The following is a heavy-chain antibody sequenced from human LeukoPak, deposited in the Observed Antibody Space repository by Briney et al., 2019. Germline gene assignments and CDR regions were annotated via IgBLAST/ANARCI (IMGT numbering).Heavy chain of an antibody. CDR2: IYPGDSDT. Sequence: GEPLKISCKGSGYSFTSYWIGWVRQMPGKGLEWMGIIYPGDSDTRYSPSFQGQVTISADKSISTAYLQWSSLKASDTAMYYCARGSGYEWELLEGYFDYWGQGTLVTVSS. CDR3: ARGSGYEWELLEGYFDY. D-gene: IGHD1-26*01. J-gene: IGHJ4*02. V-gene: IGHV5-51*01. CDR1: GYSFTSYW.